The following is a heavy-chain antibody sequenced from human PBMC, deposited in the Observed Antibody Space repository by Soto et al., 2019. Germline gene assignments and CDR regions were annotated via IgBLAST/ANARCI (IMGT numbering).Heavy chain of an antibody. CDR3: ARVGCSGGSCYAVDY. D-gene: IGHD2-15*01. CDR1: GHTFTSYY. CDR2: INPSGGST. Sequence: ASVKVSCKASGHTFTSYYLHWVRQAPGQGLEWMGIINPSGGSTTYAQKFQGRVTMTRDTSTSTVYMELSSLRSEDTAVYYCARVGCSGGSCYAVDYWGQGTLVTVSS. V-gene: IGHV1-46*01. J-gene: IGHJ4*02.